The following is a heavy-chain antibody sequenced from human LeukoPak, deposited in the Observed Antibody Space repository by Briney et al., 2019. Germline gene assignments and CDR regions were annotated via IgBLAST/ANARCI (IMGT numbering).Heavy chain of an antibody. CDR3: TSPYYYDSSGYYSDY. CDR2: IRSKANSYAT. D-gene: IGHD3-22*01. Sequence: GGSLRLSCAASGFTFSGSAMHWVRQASGKGLEWVGRIRSKANSYATAYAVSVKGRFTISRDDSKNTAYLQMNSLKTEDTAVYYCTSPYYYDSSGYYSDYWGQGTLVTVSS. J-gene: IGHJ4*02. CDR1: GFTFSGSA. V-gene: IGHV3-73*01.